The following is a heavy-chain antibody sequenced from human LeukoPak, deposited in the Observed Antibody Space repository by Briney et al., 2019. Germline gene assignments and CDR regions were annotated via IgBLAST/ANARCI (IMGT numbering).Heavy chain of an antibody. J-gene: IGHJ5*02. CDR3: ARGGSGSYFSWLDP. CDR2: ISGSGTGT. V-gene: IGHV3-23*01. Sequence: GGSLRLSCAASGFTFSSSAMSWVRQAPGKGLYWVSAISGSGTGTYYADSVKGRFTISRDNSKNTLYLQMNSLRAEDTAVYYCARGGSGSYFSWLDPWGQGTLVTVSS. CDR1: GFTFSSSA. D-gene: IGHD3-10*01.